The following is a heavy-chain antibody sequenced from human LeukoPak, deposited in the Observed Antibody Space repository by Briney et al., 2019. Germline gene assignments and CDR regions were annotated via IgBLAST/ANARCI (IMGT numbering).Heavy chain of an antibody. CDR1: GGSFSGYY. CDR3: ARAVAGTEGWFNS. CDR2: INHSGSI. D-gene: IGHD1-1*01. Sequence: SETLSLTCAVYGGSFSGYYWSWIRQPPGKGLEWIAEINHSGSINYNPSLKSRVTISADTSKNQFSLQLNSVTPEDTAVYYCARAVAGTEGWFNSWGQGTLVTVSS. V-gene: IGHV4-34*01. J-gene: IGHJ5*01.